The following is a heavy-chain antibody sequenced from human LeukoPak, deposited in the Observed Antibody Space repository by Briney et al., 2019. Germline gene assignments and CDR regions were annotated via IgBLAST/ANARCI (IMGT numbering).Heavy chain of an antibody. D-gene: IGHD3-22*01. Sequence: SETLSLTCAVYGGSFSGYYWSWIRQPPGKGLEWIGEINHSGSTNYNPSLKSRVTISVDTSKNQFSLKLSSVTAADTAVYYCARLYYYDSSGYSFDYWGQGTLVTVSS. CDR2: INHSGST. CDR1: GGSFSGYY. CDR3: ARLYYYDSSGYSFDY. J-gene: IGHJ4*02. V-gene: IGHV4-34*01.